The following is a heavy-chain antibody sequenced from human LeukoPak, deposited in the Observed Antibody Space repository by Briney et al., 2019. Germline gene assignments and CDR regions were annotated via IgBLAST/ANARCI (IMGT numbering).Heavy chain of an antibody. V-gene: IGHV4-61*02. CDR2: IYTSGST. D-gene: IGHD3-9*01. Sequence: PSETLSLTCTVSGGSISSGSYYWSWIRQPAGKGLEWIGRIYTSGSTNYNPSLKSRVTISVDTSKNQFSLKLSSVTAADTAVYSWARSDRDYDILTGYYYPPHFDYWAQGPLVTVSS. CDR3: ARSDRDYDILTGYYYPPHFDY. CDR1: GGSISSGSYY. J-gene: IGHJ4*02.